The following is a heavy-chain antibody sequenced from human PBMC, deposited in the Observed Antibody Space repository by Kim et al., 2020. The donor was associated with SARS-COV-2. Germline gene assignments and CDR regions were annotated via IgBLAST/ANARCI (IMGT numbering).Heavy chain of an antibody. J-gene: IGHJ4*02. Sequence: SETLSLTCNVSAGSISSSSYYWGWIRQPPGKGLEWIGSIYYSGSTYYNPSVKSRVTISLDTSKNHFSLMLSSVTAADTAVYFCVSQGDRSGYYFDYWGQG. CDR3: VSQGDRSGYYFDY. CDR2: IYYSGST. V-gene: IGHV4-39*07. CDR1: AGSISSSSYY. D-gene: IGHD2-15*01.